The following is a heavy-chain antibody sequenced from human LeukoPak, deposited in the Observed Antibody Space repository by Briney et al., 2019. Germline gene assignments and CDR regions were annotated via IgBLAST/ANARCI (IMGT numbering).Heavy chain of an antibody. CDR2: INPNSGGT. CDR1: GYTFTGYY. Sequence: VASVKVSCKASGYTFTGYYMHWVRQAPGQGLEWMGWINPNSGGTNYAQKFQGRVTMTRDTSISTAYMELSRLRSDDTAVYYCARDQIQLWLRVEAFDIWGQGTMVTVSS. J-gene: IGHJ3*02. D-gene: IGHD5-18*01. CDR3: ARDQIQLWLRVEAFDI. V-gene: IGHV1-2*02.